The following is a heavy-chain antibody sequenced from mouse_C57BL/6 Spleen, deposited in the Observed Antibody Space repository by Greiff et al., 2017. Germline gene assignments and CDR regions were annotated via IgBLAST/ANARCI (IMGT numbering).Heavy chain of an antibody. CDR1: GYTFTSYW. CDR2: IDPSDSYT. J-gene: IGHJ2*01. Sequence: QVQLQQPGAELVMPGASVKLSCKASGYTFTSYWMHWVKQRPGQGLEWIGEIDPSDSYTNYNQKFKGKSTLTVDKSSSTAYMQLSSLTSEDSAVYYCARSLDWWGQGTTLTVSS. CDR3: ARSLDW. V-gene: IGHV1-69*01.